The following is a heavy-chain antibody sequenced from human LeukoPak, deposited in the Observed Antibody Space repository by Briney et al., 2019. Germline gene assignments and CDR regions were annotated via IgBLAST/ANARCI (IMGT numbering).Heavy chain of an antibody. D-gene: IGHD6-19*01. CDR2: IGGSGSKT. CDR1: GFTFSNYA. Sequence: GRSLRLSCAASGFTFSNYALSWVRQAPGKGLECVSNIGGSGSKTFYADSVKGRFIISRNNSKNTVYLQMNTLGAEDTAVYYCTKVPVFYSSGWDGNYWGQGTQVIVSS. J-gene: IGHJ4*02. CDR3: TKVPVFYSSGWDGNY. V-gene: IGHV3-23*01.